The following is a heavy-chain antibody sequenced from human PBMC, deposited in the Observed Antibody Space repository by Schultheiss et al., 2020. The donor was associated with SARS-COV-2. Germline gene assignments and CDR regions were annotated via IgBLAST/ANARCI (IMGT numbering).Heavy chain of an antibody. D-gene: IGHD2-15*01. CDR1: GFTFDDYA. Sequence: GGSLRLSCAASGFTFDDYAMHWVRQAPGKGLEWVSGISWNSGSIGYADSVKGRFTISRDNAKNSLYLQMNSLRAEDTAVYYCARDTIVVVVAALAGYGMDVWGQGTTVTVSS. V-gene: IGHV3-9*01. CDR2: ISWNSGSI. J-gene: IGHJ6*02. CDR3: ARDTIVVVVAALAGYGMDV.